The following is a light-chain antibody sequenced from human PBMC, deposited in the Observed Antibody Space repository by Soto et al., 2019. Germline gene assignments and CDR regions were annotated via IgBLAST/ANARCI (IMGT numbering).Light chain of an antibody. Sequence: ETLMTQSPCSLSASLGDRATLSCRASQSVSIHLAWYQQRPGQAPMLLIYDTSTMPTGIPARFSGSGSGTEITPTIISMQHPEVAAYYCQQYSNWPPITFGQGTRLEIK. CDR3: QQYSNWPPIT. CDR2: DTS. CDR1: QSVSIH. J-gene: IGKJ5*01. V-gene: IGKV3-15*01.